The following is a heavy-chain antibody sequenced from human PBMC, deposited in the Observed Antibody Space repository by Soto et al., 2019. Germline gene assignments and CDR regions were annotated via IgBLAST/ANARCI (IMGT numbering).Heavy chain of an antibody. CDR2: IYYSGST. D-gene: IGHD5-12*01. Sequence: QVQLQESGPGLVKPSETLSLTCTVSGGSISSYYWSWIRQPPGKGLEWIGYIYYSGSTNYNPSLKRRVTISVDTSKNQFSLKLSSVTAADTAVYYCARGYNSGYDNDAFDIWGQGTMVTVSS. J-gene: IGHJ3*02. V-gene: IGHV4-59*01. CDR1: GGSISSYY. CDR3: ARGYNSGYDNDAFDI.